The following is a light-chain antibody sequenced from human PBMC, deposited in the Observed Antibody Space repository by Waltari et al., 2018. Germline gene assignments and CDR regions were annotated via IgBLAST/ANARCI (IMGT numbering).Light chain of an antibody. Sequence: EIVMTQSPATLSVSTGARVTLSCRASQSVRSYVAWYQQQPGLAPRLLVYGATTRATGIPAKFSGSGSGTEFTLTISSLESEDSAVYFCQQYNNWPPEFGQGTRLEIQ. J-gene: IGKJ5*01. CDR3: QQYNNWPPE. V-gene: IGKV3-15*01. CDR2: GAT. CDR1: QSVRSY.